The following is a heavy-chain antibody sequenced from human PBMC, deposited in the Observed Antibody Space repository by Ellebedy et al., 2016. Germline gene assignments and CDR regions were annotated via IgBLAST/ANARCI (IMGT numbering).Heavy chain of an antibody. CDR1: GGSITSYY. CDR3: ASCSSSSAFDI. J-gene: IGHJ3*02. V-gene: IGHV4-4*09. D-gene: IGHD6-6*01. CDR2: IQPSGGT. Sequence: GSLRLSCTVSGGSITSYYWSWIRQPPGKGLEWIGEIQPSGGTGYNPSLKSRVTISVDTSKNQFSLKLSSVTAADTAVYYCASCSSSSAFDIWGQGTMVTVSS.